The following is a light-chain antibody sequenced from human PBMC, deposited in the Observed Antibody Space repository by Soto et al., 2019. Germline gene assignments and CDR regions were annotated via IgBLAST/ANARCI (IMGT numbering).Light chain of an antibody. Sequence: DIQMTPSPSTLSASVGDIVTITSRASQSISSWLAWYQQKPGKAPKLLIYDASSLESGVPSRFSGSGSGTEFTLTISSLQPDDFATYYCQQYNSYSLTFGQGTKVDIK. CDR2: DAS. CDR1: QSISSW. CDR3: QQYNSYSLT. J-gene: IGKJ1*01. V-gene: IGKV1-5*01.